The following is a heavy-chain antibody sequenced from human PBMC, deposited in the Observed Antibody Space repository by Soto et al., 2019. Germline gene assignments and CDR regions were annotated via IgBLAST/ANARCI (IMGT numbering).Heavy chain of an antibody. Sequence: QGHLVQSGVEVKTPGAAVKVSFQASVYTFFTYDISWVRQAPGQGLEWMGWISTYSGDTKYAQNFQGRATMTTDTYTTTAHLELRSLRSVDTAVYYCARHRGPTTSENWGDPWGQGTLVNVSS. J-gene: IGHJ5*02. CDR2: ISTYSGDT. CDR1: VYTFFTYD. V-gene: IGHV1-18*01. CDR3: ARHRGPTTSENWGDP. D-gene: IGHD3-16*01.